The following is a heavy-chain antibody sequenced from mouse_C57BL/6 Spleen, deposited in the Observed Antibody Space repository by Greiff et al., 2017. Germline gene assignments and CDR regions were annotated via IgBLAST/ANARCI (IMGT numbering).Heavy chain of an antibody. CDR1: GYTFTSYG. D-gene: IGHD1-1*01. V-gene: IGHV1-81*01. Sequence: VQLQESGAELARPGASVKLSCKASGYTFTSYGISWVKQRTGQGLEWIGEIYPRSGNTYYNEKFKGKATLTADKSSSTAYMELRSLTSEDSAVYFCARPQITTETDYWGQGTTLTVSS. J-gene: IGHJ2*01. CDR3: ARPQITTETDY. CDR2: IYPRSGNT.